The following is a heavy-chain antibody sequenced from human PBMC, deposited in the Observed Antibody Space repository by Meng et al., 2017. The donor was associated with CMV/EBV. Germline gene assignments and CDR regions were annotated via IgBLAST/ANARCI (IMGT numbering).Heavy chain of an antibody. CDR2: IYYSGST. J-gene: IGHJ4*02. D-gene: IGHD1-26*01. V-gene: IGHV4-39*01. CDR1: GFTFSSYG. Sequence: GSLRLSCAASGFTFSSYGMHWVRQAPGKGLEWIGSIYYSGSTYYNPSLKSRVTISVDTSKNQFSLKLSSVTAADTAVYYCARHYRRAGRADYWGQGTLVTVSS. CDR3: ARHYRRAGRADY.